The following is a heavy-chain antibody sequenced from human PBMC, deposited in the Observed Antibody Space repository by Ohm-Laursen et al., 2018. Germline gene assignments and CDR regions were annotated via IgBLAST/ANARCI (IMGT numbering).Heavy chain of an antibody. CDR1: GFTFSSYE. V-gene: IGHV3-48*03. Sequence: SLRLSCAASGFTFSSYEMNWVRQAPGKGLEWVSYISGRDSIIYYADSVKGRFTISRDNAKNSLYLQMNSLRAEDTAVYYCARDRFMDVWGQGTTVTVSS. J-gene: IGHJ6*02. CDR2: ISGRDSII. CDR3: ARDRFMDV.